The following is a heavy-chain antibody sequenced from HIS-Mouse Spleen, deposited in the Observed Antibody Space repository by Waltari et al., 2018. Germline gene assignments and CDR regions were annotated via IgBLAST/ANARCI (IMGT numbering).Heavy chain of an antibody. Sequence: QVQLVESGGGGVQSGRSLGLSCAASGFTLRSSGMHWVRQGPGKGLEWVAVISYDGSNKYYADSVKGRFTISRDNSKNTLYLQMNSLRAEDTAVYYCAKDKHHAFDYWGQGTLVTVSS. J-gene: IGHJ4*02. V-gene: IGHV3-30*18. CDR1: GFTLRSSG. CDR2: ISYDGSNK. CDR3: AKDKHHAFDY.